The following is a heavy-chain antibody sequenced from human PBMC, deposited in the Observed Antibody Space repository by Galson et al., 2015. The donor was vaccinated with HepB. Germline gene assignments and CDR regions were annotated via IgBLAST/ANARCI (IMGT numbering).Heavy chain of an antibody. J-gene: IGHJ4*02. CDR2: ISWNSGSI. CDR1: GFTFDDYA. D-gene: IGHD6-13*01. Sequence: LRLSCAASGFTFDDYAMHWVRQAPGKGLEWVSGISWNSGSIGYADSVKGRFTISRDNAKNSLYLQMNSLRAEDTALYYCAKDRTITAAGTIDYWGQGTLVTVSS. V-gene: IGHV3-9*01. CDR3: AKDRTITAAGTIDY.